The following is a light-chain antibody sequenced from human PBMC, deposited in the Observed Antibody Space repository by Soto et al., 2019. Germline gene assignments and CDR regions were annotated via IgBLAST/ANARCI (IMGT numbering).Light chain of an antibody. Sequence: EIVLTQSPGTLSLSPGERATLSCRASQSVSSNYLAWYQQNPGQAPRLLIYDASSRATGIPDRFSGSGSGTDFTLTISRLETEDFAVYYCQQYGSSPLTFGGGTTVEIK. J-gene: IGKJ4*01. CDR1: QSVSSNY. CDR2: DAS. V-gene: IGKV3-20*01. CDR3: QQYGSSPLT.